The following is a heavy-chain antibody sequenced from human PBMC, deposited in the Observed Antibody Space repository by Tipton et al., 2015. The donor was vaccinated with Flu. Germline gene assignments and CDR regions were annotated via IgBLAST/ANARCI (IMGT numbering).Heavy chain of an antibody. J-gene: IGHJ3*02. CDR1: GFTFSKYA. CDR2: IGGGGATT. CDR3: AKDRKIVVVFDAFDI. D-gene: IGHD3-22*01. V-gene: IGHV3-23*01. Sequence: SLRLSCTASGFTFSKYAMSWVRQAPGKGLEWVSAIGGGGATTYIADSVKGRFTISRDNSKNTLYLQMNSLRAEDTAVYYCAKDRKIVVVFDAFDIWGQGTMVTVSS.